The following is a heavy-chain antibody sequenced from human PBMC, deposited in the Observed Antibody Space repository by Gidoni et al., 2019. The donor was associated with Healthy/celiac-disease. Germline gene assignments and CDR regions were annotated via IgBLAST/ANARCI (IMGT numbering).Heavy chain of an antibody. CDR2: IYYSGST. D-gene: IGHD5-18*01. J-gene: IGHJ4*02. CDR3: ARHGTRGYSYGYIDY. CDR1: GGSISSSSYY. Sequence: QLQLQASGPGLVKPSETLSLTCTVSGGSISSSSYYWGWIRQPPGKGLEWIGSIYYSGSTYYNPSLKSRVTISVDTSKNQFSLKLSSVTAADTAVYYCARHGTRGYSYGYIDYWGQGTLVTVSS. V-gene: IGHV4-39*01.